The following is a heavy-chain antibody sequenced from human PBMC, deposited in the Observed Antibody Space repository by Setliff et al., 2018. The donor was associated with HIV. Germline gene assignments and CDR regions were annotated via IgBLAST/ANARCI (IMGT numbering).Heavy chain of an antibody. CDR3: ATDRWGDYGNAFDI. CDR2: VDPENGES. V-gene: IGHV1-69-2*01. D-gene: IGHD4-17*01. J-gene: IGHJ3*02. CDR1: GYTFTDYY. Sequence: GASVKVSCKTSGYTFTDYYMHWVQQAPGKGLEWMGHVDPENGESIYAEKFQGRVTIRADRSVDTVYMEVSSLIYEDTAVYYCATDRWGDYGNAFDIWGQGTMVTVSS.